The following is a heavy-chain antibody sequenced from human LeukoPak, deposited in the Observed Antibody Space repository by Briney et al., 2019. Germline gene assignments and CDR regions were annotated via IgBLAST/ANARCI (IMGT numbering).Heavy chain of an antibody. D-gene: IGHD3-9*01. CDR1: GYTFTSYA. Sequence: GASVKVSCKASGYTFTSYAMNWVRQAPGQGLEWMGWINTNTGNPTYAQGFTGRFVFSLDTSVSTAYLQISSLKAEDTAVCYCARDNYDILTGEYYFDYWGQGTLVTVSS. V-gene: IGHV7-4-1*02. CDR2: INTNTGNP. J-gene: IGHJ4*02. CDR3: ARDNYDILTGEYYFDY.